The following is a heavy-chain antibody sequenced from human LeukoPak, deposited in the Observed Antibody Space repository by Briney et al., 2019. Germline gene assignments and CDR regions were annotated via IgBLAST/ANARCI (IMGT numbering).Heavy chain of an antibody. J-gene: IGHJ3*02. CDR1: GFSLTTYE. CDR2: ISSSGDSI. V-gene: IGHV3-48*03. D-gene: IGHD1-26*01. CDR3: ARDRRVGATWSVGAFDI. Sequence: PGGSLRLSCAASGFSLTTYEMNWVRQAPGKGLEWVSYISSSGDSIYYADSVKGRFTISRDNAKNSLSLQMNSLIAEDTAIYYCARDRRVGATWSVGAFDIWGQGTTVTVSS.